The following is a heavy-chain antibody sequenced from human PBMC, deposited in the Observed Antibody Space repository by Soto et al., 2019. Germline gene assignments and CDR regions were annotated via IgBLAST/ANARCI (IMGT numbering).Heavy chain of an antibody. Sequence: ASVKVSCKASGYTFTGYYMHWVRQAPGQGLEWMGWINPNSGGTNYAQKFQGWVTMTRDTSISTAYMELSRLRSDDTAVYYCARGGPGRITIFGVVTSPGYYYYYMDVWGKGTTVTVSS. D-gene: IGHD3-3*01. CDR2: INPNSGGT. CDR1: GYTFTGYY. V-gene: IGHV1-2*04. J-gene: IGHJ6*03. CDR3: ARGGPGRITIFGVVTSPGYYYYYMDV.